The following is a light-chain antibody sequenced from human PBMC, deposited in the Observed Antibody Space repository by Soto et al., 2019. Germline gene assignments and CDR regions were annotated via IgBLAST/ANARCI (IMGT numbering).Light chain of an antibody. J-gene: IGKJ4*01. V-gene: IGKV3-20*01. CDR1: QSVSSSY. CDR3: QQYGSSPT. Sequence: EIVLTQSPGTLSLFPGERATLSCRASQSVSSSYLDWYQQKPGQAPRRLIYGASSRATGILDRFSGSGSGTDFTLTISRLEPEDFAVYYCQQYGSSPTFGGGTKVEIK. CDR2: GAS.